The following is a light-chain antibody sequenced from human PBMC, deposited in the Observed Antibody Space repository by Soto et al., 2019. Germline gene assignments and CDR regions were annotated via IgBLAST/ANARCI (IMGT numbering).Light chain of an antibody. V-gene: IGKV1-39*01. Sequence: DIQMPQSPSPLSASVGDRVTITCRASQSISNYLNWYQQKPGKAPKLLMYAASSLQSGVPSRFSGSGSGTDFTLTISSLQPEDFATYYCQQSYSTPRTFGQGTKVE. CDR3: QQSYSTPRT. CDR2: AAS. CDR1: QSISNY. J-gene: IGKJ1*01.